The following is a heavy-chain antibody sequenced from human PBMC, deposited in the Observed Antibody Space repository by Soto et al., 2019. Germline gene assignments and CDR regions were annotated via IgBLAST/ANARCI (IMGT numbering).Heavy chain of an antibody. V-gene: IGHV4-4*02. Sequence: SETLSLTCAVSGGSISNSNWWSWVRQPPGKGLEWIGEIYHSGSTNYNPSLKSRVTISVDKSKNQFSLKLSSVTAADTAVYYCARAPIAVAADYYYYYGMDVWGQGTTVTVSS. CDR2: IYHSGST. D-gene: IGHD6-19*01. CDR3: ARAPIAVAADYYYYYGMDV. J-gene: IGHJ6*02. CDR1: GGSISNSNW.